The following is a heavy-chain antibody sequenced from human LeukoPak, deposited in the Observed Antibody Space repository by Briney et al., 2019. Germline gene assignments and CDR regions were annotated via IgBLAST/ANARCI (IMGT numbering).Heavy chain of an antibody. V-gene: IGHV1-46*01. CDR2: INPSGGST. CDR1: GYTFSNYY. J-gene: IGHJ6*03. CDR3: ARSFGASQQYSSSWYYYYMDV. D-gene: IGHD6-13*01. Sequence: ASVKVSCKASGYTFSNYYMHWVRQAPGQGLEWMGIINPSGGSTSYAQKFQGRVTMARDMSTSTVYMELSSLRSDDTAVYYCARSFGASQQYSSSWYYYYMDVWAKGPRSPSL.